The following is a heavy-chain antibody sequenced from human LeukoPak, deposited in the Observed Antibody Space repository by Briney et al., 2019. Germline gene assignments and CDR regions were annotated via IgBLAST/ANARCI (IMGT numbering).Heavy chain of an antibody. CDR3: ARVAWGTSCFGL. CDR2: ISGSGGST. V-gene: IGHV3-23*01. D-gene: IGHD2-2*01. Sequence: QTGGSLRLSCAASGFTFSSYAMNWVRQAPGKGLEWVSSISGSGGSTYYADSVKGRFTISRDNSKNTLYLQMNSLRAEDTAVYYCARVAWGTSCFGLWGQGTLVTVSS. J-gene: IGHJ4*02. CDR1: GFTFSSYA.